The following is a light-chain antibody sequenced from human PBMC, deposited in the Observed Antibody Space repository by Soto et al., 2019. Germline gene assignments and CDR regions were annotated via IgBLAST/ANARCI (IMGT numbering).Light chain of an antibody. J-gene: IGKJ1*01. CDR2: AAS. V-gene: IGKV1-39*01. Sequence: DIHMTQSPSSLSASVGDRVTITCRASQSISSYLIWHQQKPGKAPNLLIYAASSLQSGVPSRFSGSGSGTDFTLTISSLQPGDFATYYCQQSFSTPWTFGQGTKVDIK. CDR3: QQSFSTPWT. CDR1: QSISSY.